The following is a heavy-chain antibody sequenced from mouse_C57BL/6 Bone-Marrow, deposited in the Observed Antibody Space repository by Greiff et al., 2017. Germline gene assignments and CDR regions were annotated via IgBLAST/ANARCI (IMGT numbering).Heavy chain of an antibody. J-gene: IGHJ1*03. Sequence: EVKLMESGGGLVKPGGSLKLSCAASGFTFSSYTMSWVRQTPEKRLQWVAAISGGGGNPYYPDRVKGRFTISRDNDKNLLYLQMSSLRSEDTALYYCSRQVTTVLATKYFDVWGTGTTVTVSS. CDR1: GFTFSSYT. D-gene: IGHD1-1*01. V-gene: IGHV5-9*01. CDR3: SRQVTTVLATKYFDV. CDR2: ISGGGGNP.